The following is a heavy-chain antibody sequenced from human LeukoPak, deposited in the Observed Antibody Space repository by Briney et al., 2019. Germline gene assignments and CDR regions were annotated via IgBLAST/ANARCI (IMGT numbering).Heavy chain of an antibody. V-gene: IGHV3-48*04. D-gene: IGHD5-18*01. Sequence: GGSLRLSCAASGFTFSSFSMNWVRQAPGKGLDWVSYISGSSSTIYYADSVKGRFTISRDNAKNSLYLQMNSLRAEDTAVYYCARVRQQSLTFDYWGQGTLVTVSS. CDR2: ISGSSSTI. J-gene: IGHJ4*02. CDR1: GFTFSSFS. CDR3: ARVRQQSLTFDY.